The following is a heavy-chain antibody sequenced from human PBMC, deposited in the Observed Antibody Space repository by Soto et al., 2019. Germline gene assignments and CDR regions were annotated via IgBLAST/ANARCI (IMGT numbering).Heavy chain of an antibody. Sequence: EVQLVESGGGLVQPGGSLRLSCAASGFTVSSNYMSWVRQAPGKGLEWVSVIYSGGSTYYADSVKGSFTISRDNSKNTLYLQMNSLRAEDTAVYYCARERGSGYSDDAFDIWGQGTMVTVSS. CDR3: ARERGSGYSDDAFDI. V-gene: IGHV3-66*01. D-gene: IGHD3-22*01. CDR1: GFTVSSNY. J-gene: IGHJ3*02. CDR2: IYSGGST.